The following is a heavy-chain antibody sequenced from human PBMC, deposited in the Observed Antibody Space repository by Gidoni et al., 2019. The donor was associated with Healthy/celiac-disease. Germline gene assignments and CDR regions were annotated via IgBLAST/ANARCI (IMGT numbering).Heavy chain of an antibody. D-gene: IGHD3-22*01. CDR3: ARDPGYYDSSGYYSWFDP. V-gene: IGHV4-39*07. J-gene: IGHJ5*02. Sequence: QLQLQESGPGLVKPSETLSLTCTVSGGSISSSSYYWGWIRQPPGKGLEWIGSIYYSGSTYYNPSLKSRVTISVDTSKNQFSLKLSSVTAADTAVYYCARDPGYYDSSGYYSWFDPWGQGTLVTVSS. CDR2: IYYSGST. CDR1: GGSISSSSYY.